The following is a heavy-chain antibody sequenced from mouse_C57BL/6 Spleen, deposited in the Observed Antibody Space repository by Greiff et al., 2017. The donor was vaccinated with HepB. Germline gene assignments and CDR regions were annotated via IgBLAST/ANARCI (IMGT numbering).Heavy chain of an antibody. V-gene: IGHV1-42*01. J-gene: IGHJ2*01. CDR3: ARAGSSGY. Sequence: EVKLQESGPELVKPGASVKISCKASGYSFTGYYMNWVKQSPEKSLEWIGEINPSTGGTTYNQKFKAKATLTVDKSSSTAYMQLKSLTSEDSAVYYCARAGSSGYWGQGTTLTVSS. D-gene: IGHD1-1*01. CDR1: GYSFTGYY. CDR2: INPSTGGT.